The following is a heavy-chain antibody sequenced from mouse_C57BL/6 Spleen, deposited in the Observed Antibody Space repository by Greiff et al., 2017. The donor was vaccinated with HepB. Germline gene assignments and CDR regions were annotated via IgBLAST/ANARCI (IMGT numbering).Heavy chain of an antibody. D-gene: IGHD1-1*01. Sequence: EVKLMESGGGLVKPGGSLKLSCAASGFTFSDYGMHWVRQAPEKGLEWVAYISSGSSTIYYADTMKGRFTISRDNAKNTLFLQMTSLRSEDTAMYYCARRIYYYGSSHLYYAMDYWGQGTSVTVSS. J-gene: IGHJ4*01. CDR1: GFTFSDYG. CDR3: ARRIYYYGSSHLYYAMDY. CDR2: ISSGSSTI. V-gene: IGHV5-17*01.